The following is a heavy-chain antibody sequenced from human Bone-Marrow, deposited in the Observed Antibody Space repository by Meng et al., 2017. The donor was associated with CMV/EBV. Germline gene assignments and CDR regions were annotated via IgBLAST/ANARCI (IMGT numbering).Heavy chain of an antibody. Sequence: SETLSLTCAVYGGSFSDYNWSWIRQPPGKGLEWIGEINQSGGIYYNPTLKSRLAISLDTSTNQFSLKLSSVTAADTAVYYCARGYTNDFWNGYSVYWGQRTPVTVSS. J-gene: IGHJ4*02. V-gene: IGHV4-34*01. CDR2: INQSGGI. CDR1: GGSFSDYN. CDR3: ARGYTNDFWNGYSVY. D-gene: IGHD3-3*01.